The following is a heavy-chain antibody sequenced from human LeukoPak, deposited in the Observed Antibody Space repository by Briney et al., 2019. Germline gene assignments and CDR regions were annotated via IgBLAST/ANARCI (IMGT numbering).Heavy chain of an antibody. CDR2: IYYSGST. J-gene: IGHJ4*02. D-gene: IGHD5-12*01. V-gene: IGHV4-31*03. Sequence: PSETLSLTCTVSGGSISSGGYYWSWIRQHPGKGLEWIGYIYYSGSTYYNPSLKSRVTISVDTSKNQFSLKLSSVTAADTAVYYCARVGYSRYEFGYWGQGTLVTVSS. CDR1: GGSISSGGYY. CDR3: ARVGYSRYEFGY.